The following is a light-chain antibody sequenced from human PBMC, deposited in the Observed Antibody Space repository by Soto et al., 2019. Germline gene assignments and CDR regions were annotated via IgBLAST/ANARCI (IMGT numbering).Light chain of an antibody. CDR2: KAS. CDR3: QQYKSSST. CDR1: QSISIW. Sequence: DIQMVDFPSTLFASVGDRVTITCRASQSISIWLAWYQQKPGKAPNLLINKASSLQSEVPSRFSGSGSGTEFTLTITSLQPDDFGVYYCQQYKSSSTFGQGTKVDI. V-gene: IGKV1-5*03. J-gene: IGKJ1*01.